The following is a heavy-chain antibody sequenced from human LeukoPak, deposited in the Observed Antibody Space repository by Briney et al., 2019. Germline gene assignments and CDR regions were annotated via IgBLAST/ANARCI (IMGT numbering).Heavy chain of an antibody. D-gene: IGHD6-13*01. Sequence: GGSLRLSCAASGFTFNDYAMPWVRQAPGKGLEWVTLISGDGDSAYYADSVKGRFTISRDNSKNSLYLQMNSLRTEDTALYYCAKDSLEAAGNFDYWGQGTLVTVSS. CDR2: ISGDGDSA. CDR3: AKDSLEAAGNFDY. V-gene: IGHV3-43*02. J-gene: IGHJ4*02. CDR1: GFTFNDYA.